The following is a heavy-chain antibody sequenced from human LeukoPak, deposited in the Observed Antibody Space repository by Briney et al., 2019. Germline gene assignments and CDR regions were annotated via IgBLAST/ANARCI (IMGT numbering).Heavy chain of an antibody. Sequence: SETLSLTCAVYGGSFSGYYWSWIRQPPGKGLEWIGEINHSGSTNYNPSLKSRVTISVDTSKDQFSLKLSSVTAADTAVYYCAREHTGFDYWGQGTLVTVSS. V-gene: IGHV4-34*01. J-gene: IGHJ4*02. CDR3: AREHTGFDY. CDR1: GGSFSGYY. D-gene: IGHD1-14*01. CDR2: INHSGST.